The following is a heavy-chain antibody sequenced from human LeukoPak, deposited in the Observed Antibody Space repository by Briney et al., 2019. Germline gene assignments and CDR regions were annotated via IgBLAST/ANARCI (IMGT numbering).Heavy chain of an antibody. D-gene: IGHD6-19*01. CDR1: GGSISSYY. V-gene: IGHV4-59*08. CDR2: IYYSGST. CDR3: ARHRGGPSDDLSSGWYYFDY. J-gene: IGHJ4*02. Sequence: KPSETLSLTCTVSGGSISSYYWSWIRQPPGKGLEWIGYIYYSGSTNYNPSLKRRVTISVVTSKNQFSLKLSSVTAADTAVYYCARHRGGPSDDLSSGWYYFDYWGQGTLVTVSS.